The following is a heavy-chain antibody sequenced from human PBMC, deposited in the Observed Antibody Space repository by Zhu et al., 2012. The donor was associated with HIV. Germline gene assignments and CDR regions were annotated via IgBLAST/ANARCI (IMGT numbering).Heavy chain of an antibody. CDR3: QHLSGDFDI. CDR1: GMPFSKAW. J-gene: IGHJ3*02. V-gene: IGHV3-15*01. Sequence: EVQLVESGGGLIKPGGSLRLSCVASGMPFSKAWMTWVRQAPGKGLEWVGRIKTKTDGGTTAYAAPVNGRFTISRDDSKKTLYLQMNNLKTEDTGVYYCQHLSGDFDIWGQGTSGHRFS. CDR2: IKTKTDGGTT. D-gene: IGHD4-17*01.